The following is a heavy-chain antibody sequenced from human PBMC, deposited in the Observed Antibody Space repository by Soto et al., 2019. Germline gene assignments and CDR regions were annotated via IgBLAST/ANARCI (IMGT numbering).Heavy chain of an antibody. D-gene: IGHD2-2*01. V-gene: IGHV3-15*02. CDR1: GFPFNIAW. Sequence: EVPLVESGGALLKPGDSLPLSFAASGFPFNIAWMTWFRKAPGKGLEWVGRIKSWTDGGRVDTAAPVKGRFTISRDDSKNTFYLQMNSLKSEDTAVYYCTTWRREKSCTSVSCYGDGAYWGQGTLVTVSS. CDR3: TTWRREKSCTSVSCYGDGAY. CDR2: IKSWTDGGRV. J-gene: IGHJ4*02.